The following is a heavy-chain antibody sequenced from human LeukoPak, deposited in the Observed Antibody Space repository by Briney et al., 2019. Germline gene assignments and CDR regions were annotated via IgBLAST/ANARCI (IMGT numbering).Heavy chain of an antibody. D-gene: IGHD5-12*01. CDR1: GFSFSRSY. J-gene: IGHJ4*02. CDR2: IKQDGVDK. V-gene: IGHV3-7*01. CDR3: ARDPSRYDLDY. Sequence: GGSLRLSCAASGFSFSRSYMNWVRQAPGKGLEWVATIKQDGVDKYYVDSVKGRFTISRDTAKNSLFLQMNSLRAEDTAVYYCARDPSRYDLDYWGQGTLVTASS.